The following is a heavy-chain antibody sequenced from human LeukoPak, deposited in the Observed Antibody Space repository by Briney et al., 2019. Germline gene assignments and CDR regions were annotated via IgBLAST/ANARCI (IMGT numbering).Heavy chain of an antibody. CDR3: ARETYGGNDY. D-gene: IGHD4/OR15-4a*01. CDR1: GFTFRNYP. Sequence: QAGGSLRLSCVASGFTFRNYPMHWVRQAPGKGLQYVAAISGDGGNTYYATSVKGRFTISRDNSENTLYLQMGSLRAEDMALYYCARETYGGNDYWGQGTLVTASS. CDR2: ISGDGGNT. J-gene: IGHJ4*02. V-gene: IGHV3-64*01.